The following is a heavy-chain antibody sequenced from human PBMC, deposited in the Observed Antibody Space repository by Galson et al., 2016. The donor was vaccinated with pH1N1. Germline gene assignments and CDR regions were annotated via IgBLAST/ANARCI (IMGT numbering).Heavy chain of an antibody. CDR1: GGSISSGSYY. CDR2: IYTSGST. D-gene: IGHD1-26*01. J-gene: IGHJ3*02. V-gene: IGHV4-61*09. CDR3: ARDYRELLGDGFDI. Sequence: TLSLTCTVSGGSISSGSYYCSWIRQPAGKGLEWIGYIYTSGSTNYNPSLKSRVTISVDTSKNQFSLKLRSVTAADTAVYYCARDYRELLGDGFDIWGQGTTVTVSA.